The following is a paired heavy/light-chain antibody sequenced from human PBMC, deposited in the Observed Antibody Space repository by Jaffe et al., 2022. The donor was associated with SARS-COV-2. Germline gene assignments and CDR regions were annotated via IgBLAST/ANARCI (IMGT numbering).Light chain of an antibody. CDR1: QDISNY. CDR3: QQYDNLPST. V-gene: IGKV1-33*01. J-gene: IGKJ3*01. CDR2: DAS. Sequence: DIQMTQSPSSLSASVGDRVTITCQASQDISNYLNWYQQKPGKAPKLLIYDASNLETGVPSRFSGSGSGTDFTFTISSLQPEDIATYYCQQYDNLPSTFGPGTKVDIK.
Heavy chain of an antibody. CDR2: ISGSGGST. CDR1: GFTFSSYA. Sequence: EVQLLESGGGLVQPGGSLRLSCAASGFTFSSYAMSWVRQAPGKGLEWVSAISGSGGSTYYADSVKGRFTISRDNSKNTLYLQMNSLRAEDTAVYYCAKMGNYYGSGSYFPSYIFDYWGQGTLVTVSS. D-gene: IGHD3-10*01. V-gene: IGHV3-23*01. CDR3: AKMGNYYGSGSYFPSYIFDY. J-gene: IGHJ4*02.